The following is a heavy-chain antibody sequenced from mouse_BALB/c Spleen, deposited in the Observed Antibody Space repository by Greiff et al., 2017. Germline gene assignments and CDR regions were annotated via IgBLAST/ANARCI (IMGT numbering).Heavy chain of an antibody. CDR3: ARMAPYYYAYWYFDV. CDR1: GFTFTDYY. D-gene: IGHD2-1*01. V-gene: IGHV7-3*02. J-gene: IGHJ1*01. Sequence: EVHLVESGGGLVQPGGSLRLSCATSGFTFTDYYMSWVRQPPGKALEWLGFIRNKANGYTTEYSASVKGRFTISRDNSQSILYLQMNTLRAEDSATYYCARMAPYYYAYWYFDVWGAGTTVTVSS. CDR2: IRNKANGYTT.